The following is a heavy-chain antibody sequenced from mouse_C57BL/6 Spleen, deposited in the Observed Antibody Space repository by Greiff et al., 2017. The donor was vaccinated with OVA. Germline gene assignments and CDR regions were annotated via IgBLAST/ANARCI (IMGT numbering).Heavy chain of an antibody. CDR2: IYPGSGST. D-gene: IGHD2-5*01. J-gene: IGHJ1*03. Sequence: VQLQQPGAELVKPGASVKLSCKASGYTFTSYWIPWVKQRPGQGLEWIGDIYPGSGSTNYNEKFKSKATLTVDTSSSTAYMQLSSLTSEDSAVYYGTRAGSNYVYFDVWGTGTTVTVSS. CDR3: TRAGSNYVYFDV. CDR1: GYTFTSYW. V-gene: IGHV1-55*01.